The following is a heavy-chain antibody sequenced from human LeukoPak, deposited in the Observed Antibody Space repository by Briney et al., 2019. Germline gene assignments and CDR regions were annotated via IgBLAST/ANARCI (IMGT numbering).Heavy chain of an antibody. CDR1: GFKFNDYA. CDR3: AKGPGTPHGMDL. Sequence: GGSLRLSSEASGFKFNDYAMYWVRQAPGKGLEWVSGITWNSGFINYADSVKDRFTISRDNAKNFLYLQIDSLRVEDTALYFCAKGPGTPHGMDLWGQGTTVTVSS. CDR2: ITWNSGFI. J-gene: IGHJ6*02. V-gene: IGHV3-9*01. D-gene: IGHD1-14*01.